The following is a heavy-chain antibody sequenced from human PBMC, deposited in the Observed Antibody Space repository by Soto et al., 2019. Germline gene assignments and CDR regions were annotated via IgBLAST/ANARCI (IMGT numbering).Heavy chain of an antibody. CDR1: GGSFSGYY. J-gene: IGHJ5*02. V-gene: IGHV4-34*01. CDR3: ARGAGRRYFDWVFDP. D-gene: IGHD3-9*01. Sequence: QVQLQQWGAGLLKPSETLSLTCAVYGGSFSGYYWSWIRQPPGKGLEWIGEINHSGSTNYNPSLQSRVTISVDTSKNQFSLKLSSVTAADTAVYYCARGAGRRYFDWVFDPWGQGTLVTVSS. CDR2: INHSGST.